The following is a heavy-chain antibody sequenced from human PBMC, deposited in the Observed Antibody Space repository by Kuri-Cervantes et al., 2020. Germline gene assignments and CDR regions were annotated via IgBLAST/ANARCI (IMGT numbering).Heavy chain of an antibody. CDR3: AKGGRYYYDSSGETCLDY. D-gene: IGHD3-22*01. Sequence: GGSLRLSCAASGFTFSNAWMSWVRQAPGKCLEWVSLISWDGGSTYYADSVKGRFTISRDNSKNSLYLQMNSLRTEDTALYYCAKGGRYYYDSSGETCLDYWGQGTLVTVSS. V-gene: IGHV3-43*01. CDR2: ISWDGGST. J-gene: IGHJ4*02. CDR1: GFTFSNAW.